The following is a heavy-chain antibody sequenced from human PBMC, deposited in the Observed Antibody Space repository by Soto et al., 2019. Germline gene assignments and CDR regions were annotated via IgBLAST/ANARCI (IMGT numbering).Heavy chain of an antibody. J-gene: IGHJ4*02. Sequence: QVQLQESGPGLVKPSETLSLTCTVSGGSITNRFWAWIRQAPGKGLEWIGYVHSSGSTNNNPSLKSRVTISVDPSKNQLSLKLKSVAAADTAVYYCARYQSLVADYWGQGNLVYVSS. CDR2: VHSSGST. V-gene: IGHV4-59*11. CDR1: GGSITNRF. CDR3: ARYQSLVADY. D-gene: IGHD2-8*02.